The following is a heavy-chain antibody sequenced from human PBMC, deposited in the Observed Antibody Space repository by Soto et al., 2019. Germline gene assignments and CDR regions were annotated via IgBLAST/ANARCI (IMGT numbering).Heavy chain of an antibody. CDR1: GFTFSRYA. Sequence: QVQLVESGGGVVQPGRSLRLSCAASGFTFSRYAMHWVRQAPGKGLEWVAVISYDGSNKYYADSVKGRFTISRDNSKNTLYLQMNSLRAEDTAVYYCARGPSSLTRFDYWGQGTLVTVSS. V-gene: IGHV3-30-3*01. J-gene: IGHJ4*02. CDR3: ARGPSSLTRFDY. D-gene: IGHD2-2*01. CDR2: ISYDGSNK.